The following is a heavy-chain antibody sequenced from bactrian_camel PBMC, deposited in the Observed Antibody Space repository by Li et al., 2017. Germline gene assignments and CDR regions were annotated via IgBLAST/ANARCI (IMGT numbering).Heavy chain of an antibody. CDR2: VSGSGFRT. D-gene: IGHD1*01. V-gene: IGHV3S1*01. Sequence: HVQLVESGGDSEQAGGSLRLSCAASGFTFSGSWMFWARQAPGKGLEWVSDVSGSGFRTYYGDSVKGRFTISQDNARNTVYLQMNSLVPADTAVYYCGAISEAESKGHASRYDCAGYFDQGTQVTVS. J-gene: IGHJ4*01. CDR1: GFTFSGSW.